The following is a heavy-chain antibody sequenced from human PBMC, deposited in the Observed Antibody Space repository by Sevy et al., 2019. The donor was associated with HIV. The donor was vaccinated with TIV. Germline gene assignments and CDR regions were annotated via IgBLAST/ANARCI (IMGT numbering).Heavy chain of an antibody. CDR2: TTGSGVP. J-gene: IGHJ4*02. Sequence: GGSLRLSCAASGFTFSSYAMSWVRQAPGQGLEWVSGTTGSGVPYYADYVRGRFTISRDRSKNTVYLQMNSLRAEDTAIYYCVKDGNTVVVTGVFDYWGQGTLVTVSS. CDR1: GFTFSSYA. CDR3: VKDGNTVVVTGVFDY. V-gene: IGHV3-23*01. D-gene: IGHD2-21*02.